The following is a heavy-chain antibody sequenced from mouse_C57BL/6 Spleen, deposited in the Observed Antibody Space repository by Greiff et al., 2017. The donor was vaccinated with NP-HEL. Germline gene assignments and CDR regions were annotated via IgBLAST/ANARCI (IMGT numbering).Heavy chain of an antibody. CDR3: ASGTGTFAY. D-gene: IGHD4-1*01. CDR1: GFTFSDYY. Sequence: EVMLVESEGGLVQPGSSMKLSCTASGFTFSDYYMAWVRQVPEKGLEWVANINYDGSSTYYLDSLKSRFIISRDNAKNILYLQMSSLKSEDTATYYCASGTGTFAYWGQGTLVTVSA. J-gene: IGHJ3*01. CDR2: INYDGSST. V-gene: IGHV5-16*01.